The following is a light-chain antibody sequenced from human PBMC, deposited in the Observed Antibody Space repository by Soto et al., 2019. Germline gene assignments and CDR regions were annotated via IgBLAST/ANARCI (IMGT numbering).Light chain of an antibody. V-gene: IGLV2-8*01. Sequence: QSALTQPPSASGSPGQSVTISCTGTRSDVDAYNYVSWYQQLPGKAPKLIIYEVSKRPSGVPDRFSGSKSGNTASRTVSGLQAEDEADYYCTSYAGTYSFFYVFGTGTKLTVL. CDR3: TSYAGTYSFFYV. CDR1: RSDVDAYNY. J-gene: IGLJ1*01. CDR2: EVS.